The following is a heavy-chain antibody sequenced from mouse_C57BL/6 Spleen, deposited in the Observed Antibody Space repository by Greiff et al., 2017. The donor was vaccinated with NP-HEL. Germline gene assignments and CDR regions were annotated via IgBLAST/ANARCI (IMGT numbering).Heavy chain of an antibody. CDR2: IDPSDSYT. J-gene: IGHJ2*01. CDR1: GYTFTSYW. Sequence: QVQLQQPGAELVMPGASVKLSCKASGYTFTSYWMHWVKQRPGQGLEWIGEIDPSDSYTNYNQKFKGKSTLTVDKSSSTAYMQLSSLTSEDSAVYYCARGTIRSTLFDYWGQGTTLTVSS. V-gene: IGHV1-69*01. CDR3: ARGTIRSTLFDY. D-gene: IGHD1-1*01.